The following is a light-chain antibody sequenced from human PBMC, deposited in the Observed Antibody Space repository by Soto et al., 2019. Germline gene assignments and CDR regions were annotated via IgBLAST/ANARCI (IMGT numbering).Light chain of an antibody. CDR1: QDISKY. CDR3: HQYDDDVPT. CDR2: EAS. V-gene: IGKV1-33*01. J-gene: IGKJ4*01. Sequence: DIQVTHAPSSLSASVVDRVTSTFQASQDISKYLSWYQQKPGKAPKLLIYEASNLEVGVPSRFSGSGSGTDFTFTITSLQPEDFATYYCHQYDDDVPTFGGGTQV.